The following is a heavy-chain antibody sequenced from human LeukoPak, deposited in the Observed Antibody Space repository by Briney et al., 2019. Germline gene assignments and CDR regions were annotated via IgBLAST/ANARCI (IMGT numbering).Heavy chain of an antibody. CDR3: ASEKTWELLDVVEPNDAFDI. Sequence: PGGSLRLSCAASGFTFSSYGMHWVRQAPGKGLEWVAVISYDGSNKYYADSVKGRFTISRDNSKNTLYLQMNSLRAEDTAVYYRASEKTWELLDVVEPNDAFDIWGQGTMVTVSS. CDR1: GFTFSSYG. V-gene: IGHV3-30*03. D-gene: IGHD1-26*01. J-gene: IGHJ3*02. CDR2: ISYDGSNK.